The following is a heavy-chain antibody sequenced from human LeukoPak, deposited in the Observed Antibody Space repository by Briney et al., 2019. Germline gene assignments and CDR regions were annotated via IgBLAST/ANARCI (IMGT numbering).Heavy chain of an antibody. CDR3: ARKYIAAAAPRDGRFDP. V-gene: IGHV1-18*01. CDR2: ISAYNGNT. D-gene: IGHD6-13*01. CDR1: GYTFTSYG. Sequence: GASVTVSCKASGYTFTSYGISWVRQAPGQGLEWMGRISAYNGNTNYAQKLQGRVTMTTDTSTSTAYMELRSLRSDDTAVYYCARKYIAAAAPRDGRFDPWGQGTLVTVSS. J-gene: IGHJ5*02.